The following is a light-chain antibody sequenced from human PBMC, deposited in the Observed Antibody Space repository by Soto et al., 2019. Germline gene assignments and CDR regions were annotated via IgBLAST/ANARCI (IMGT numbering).Light chain of an antibody. V-gene: IGKV3-11*01. CDR1: QRVSSY. CDR3: QQRSNWPIT. CDR2: DAS. Sequence: EIVLAQSPAILSLSPGERATLSCRASQRVSSYLAWYQQKPGQAPRLLIYDASNVDTGTPPRFSGSGSGTDFTPTISSLEPEDFAVYYCQQRSNWPITFGQGTQLEIK. J-gene: IGKJ5*01.